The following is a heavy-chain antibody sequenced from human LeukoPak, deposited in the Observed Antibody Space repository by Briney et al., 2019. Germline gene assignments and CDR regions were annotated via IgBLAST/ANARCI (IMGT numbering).Heavy chain of an antibody. CDR3: AKDVGGDWGDLLYLDY. CDR1: GFTFSNYA. V-gene: IGHV3-23*01. J-gene: IGHJ4*02. CDR2: ISGSGGNT. D-gene: IGHD1-26*01. Sequence: QSGGSLRLSCAASGFTFSNYAMSWVRLAPGKGLEWVSTISGSGGNTYYADSVKGRFTISRANSKNTLYLQMNSLRAEDTAIYYCAKDVGGDWGDLLYLDYWGQGTQVTVSS.